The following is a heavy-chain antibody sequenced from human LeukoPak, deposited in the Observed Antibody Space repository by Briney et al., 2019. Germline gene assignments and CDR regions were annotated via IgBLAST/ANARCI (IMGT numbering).Heavy chain of an antibody. V-gene: IGHV1-69*04. CDR3: ARARGWGYCSSTSCYLEWFDP. J-gene: IGHJ5*02. Sequence: GIADYAQKFQGRVTITADKSTSTAYMELSSLRSEDTAVYYCARARGWGYCSSTSCYLEWFDPWGQGTLVTVSS. CDR2: GIA. D-gene: IGHD2-2*01.